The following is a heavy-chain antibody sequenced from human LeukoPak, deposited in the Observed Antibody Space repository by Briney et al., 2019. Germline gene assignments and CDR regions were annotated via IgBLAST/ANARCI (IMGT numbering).Heavy chain of an antibody. J-gene: IGHJ4*02. Sequence: GGSLRLSCVASGFTFSSYAMHWVRQTPGKGLEYVSGINSNGGSTHYANSVKGRFTISRDNSKHTLYLQMGSLRSDDTAVYYCARVSGDYGGWGQGTLVTVSS. CDR2: INSNGGST. CDR1: GFTFSSYA. CDR3: ARVSGDYGG. D-gene: IGHD4-17*01. V-gene: IGHV3-64*01.